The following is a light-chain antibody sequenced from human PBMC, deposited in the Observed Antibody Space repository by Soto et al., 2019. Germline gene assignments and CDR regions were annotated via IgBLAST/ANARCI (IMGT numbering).Light chain of an antibody. J-gene: IGLJ2*01. Sequence: QAVVTQEPSLPVSPGGTVTLTCGSSTGAVTSNHHPYWLQQKAGQAPRTLIYDTSNKHSWTPARFSGSLLGDKAALTLSGAQPEDEAQYYCLLSYNAARVFGGGTKLTVL. V-gene: IGLV7-46*01. CDR2: DTS. CDR1: TGAVTSNHH. CDR3: LLSYNAARV.